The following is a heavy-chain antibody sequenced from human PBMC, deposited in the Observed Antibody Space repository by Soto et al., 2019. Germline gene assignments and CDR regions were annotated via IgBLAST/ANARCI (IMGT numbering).Heavy chain of an antibody. CDR3: ANSNYGDLLWYFDY. J-gene: IGHJ4*02. D-gene: IGHD4-17*01. CDR2: IYHSGST. CDR1: GGSISSSNW. V-gene: IGHV4-4*03. Sequence: PETLSLTCAVSGGSISSSNWWSWVRQPPGKGLEWIGEIYHSGSTNYNPSLKSRVTISVDKSKNQFSLKLSSVTAADTAVYYCANSNYGDLLWYFDYWGQGTLVTVSS.